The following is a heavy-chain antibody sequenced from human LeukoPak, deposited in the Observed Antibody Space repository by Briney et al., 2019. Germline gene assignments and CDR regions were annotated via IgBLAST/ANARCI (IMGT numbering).Heavy chain of an antibody. V-gene: IGHV4-61*02. D-gene: IGHD5-24*01. CDR3: AGNRDAYFLNAFDI. CDR1: GGSVSSGTYY. Sequence: PSETLSLTSTVSGGSVSSGTYYWNWMRQPAGKGLEWIGRIFPGGNTYFNPSLKSRVAISVDSSKNQFSLTLSSVTAADTAVYYCAGNRDAYFLNAFDIWGQGTMVTVSS. CDR2: IFPGGNT. J-gene: IGHJ3*02.